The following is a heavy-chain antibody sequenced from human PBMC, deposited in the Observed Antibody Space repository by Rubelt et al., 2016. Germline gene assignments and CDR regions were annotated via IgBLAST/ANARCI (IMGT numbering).Heavy chain of an antibody. CDR1: GGSVSSDSYF. CDR3: ARVGRGITRSLGYFFDY. V-gene: IGHV4-61*01. J-gene: IGHJ4*02. CDR2: IYHTGST. Sequence: QVQLQESGPGLVKPSETLSLTCTVSGGSVSSDSYFWSWIRQPPGKGLEWIGYIYHTGSTNYNSSLKSRVTVSIDTSKNQFSLKLSSLDAADTAVYYWARVGRGITRSLGYFFDYWGQGTLVTVSS. D-gene: IGHD2-15*01.